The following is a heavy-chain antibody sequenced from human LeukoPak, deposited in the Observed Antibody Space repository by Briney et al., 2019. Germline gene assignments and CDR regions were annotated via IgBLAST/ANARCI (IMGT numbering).Heavy chain of an antibody. J-gene: IGHJ4*02. CDR2: ISGSADNT. V-gene: IGHV3-23*01. Sequence: SGGSLRLSCTASGSTLSSYAMSWVRQAPGEGLEWVSTISGSADNTNYAEAVKGRFTISRDNSKNTMYLQMNSLRAEDTAVYYCAKQGFGCWGQGTLVTVSS. CDR3: AKQGFGC. CDR1: GSTLSSYA.